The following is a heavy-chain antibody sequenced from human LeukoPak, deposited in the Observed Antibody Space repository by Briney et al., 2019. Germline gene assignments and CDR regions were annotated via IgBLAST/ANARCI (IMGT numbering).Heavy chain of an antibody. CDR2: INHSGST. J-gene: IGHJ4*02. D-gene: IGHD3-10*01. Sequence: PSETLSLTCAVYGGSFSGYYWSWIRQPPGKGLEWIGEINHSGSTNYNPSLKSRVTISVDKSKNQFSLKLSSVTAADTAVYYCARESDPYYYGSGSFYFDYWGQGTLVTVSS. V-gene: IGHV4-34*01. CDR1: GGSFSGYY. CDR3: ARESDPYYYGSGSFYFDY.